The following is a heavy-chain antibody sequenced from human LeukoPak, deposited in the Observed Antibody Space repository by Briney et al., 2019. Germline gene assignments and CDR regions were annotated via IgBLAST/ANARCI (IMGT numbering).Heavy chain of an antibody. D-gene: IGHD6-19*01. CDR3: ARGGISGAWYG. CDR2: VFHTGTT. Sequence: SETLSLTCTVSGGSISSSYWSWVRQSPGRGLEWIGCVFHTGTTNSNPSLKGRVTMSVDTSKSQFSLNLRSVTAADTALYYCARGGISGAWYGWGQGTLVTVSS. V-gene: IGHV4-59*01. J-gene: IGHJ4*02. CDR1: GGSISSSY.